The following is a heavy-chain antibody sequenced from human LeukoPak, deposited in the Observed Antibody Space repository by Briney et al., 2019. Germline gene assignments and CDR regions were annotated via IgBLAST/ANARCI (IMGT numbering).Heavy chain of an antibody. V-gene: IGHV4-59*01. CDR2: IYYSENT. CDR3: ARRLYYYDSSGFSYYFDY. D-gene: IGHD3-22*01. CDR1: SGSISNYY. Sequence: PSETLSLTCTVASGSISNYYWSCTRHPPGKGLEWIGYIYYSENTNYKPSMKSLVIISVDTSKNQFFLKLSSVTAADTAVYYCARRLYYYDSSGFSYYFDYWGQGTLVTISS. J-gene: IGHJ4*02.